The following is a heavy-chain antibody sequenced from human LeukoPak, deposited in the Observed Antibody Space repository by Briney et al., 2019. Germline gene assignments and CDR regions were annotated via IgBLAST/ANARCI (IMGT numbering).Heavy chain of an antibody. Sequence: GGSLRLSCAASGFRFSNSWMYWVRQGPGKGPVWVSRMKTDGTRIEYADSVKVRFTISRDNAKNTLFLQMSSLRVEDTAVYYCARGADHGGSYYPDWGQGTRVTVSS. J-gene: IGHJ4*02. V-gene: IGHV3-74*01. CDR3: ARGADHGGSYYPD. CDR1: GFRFSNSW. D-gene: IGHD3-10*01. CDR2: MKTDGTRI.